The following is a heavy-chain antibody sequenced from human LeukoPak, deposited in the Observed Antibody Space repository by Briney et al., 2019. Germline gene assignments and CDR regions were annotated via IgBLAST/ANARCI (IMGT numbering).Heavy chain of an antibody. CDR2: ISSRSSTI. CDR1: GFTFSSYS. J-gene: IGHJ3*02. V-gene: IGHV3-48*01. CDR3: AKDRWFGEPLGAFDI. Sequence: PGGSLRLSCAASGFTFSSYSMNWVRQAPGKGLEWVSYISSRSSTIYYADSVKGRFTISRDNAKNSLYLQMNSLRAEDTAVYYCAKDRWFGEPLGAFDIWGQGTMVTVSS. D-gene: IGHD3-10*01.